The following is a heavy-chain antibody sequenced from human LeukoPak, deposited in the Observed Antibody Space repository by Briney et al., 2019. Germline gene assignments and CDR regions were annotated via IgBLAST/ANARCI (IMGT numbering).Heavy chain of an antibody. CDR2: VHLDGRT. D-gene: IGHD3-9*01. CDR3: ARVRYSDVLTGYYGDGYFDY. CDR1: GGSVTSTNW. J-gene: IGHJ4*02. Sequence: SGTLSLTCGVSGGSVTSTNWWTWVRQPPGKGLEWIGEVHLDGRTNYNPSLKSRLTMSVDLSENHISLKLTSVTAADTAVYYCARVRYSDVLTGYYGDGYFDYWGQGTLVTVSS. V-gene: IGHV4-4*02.